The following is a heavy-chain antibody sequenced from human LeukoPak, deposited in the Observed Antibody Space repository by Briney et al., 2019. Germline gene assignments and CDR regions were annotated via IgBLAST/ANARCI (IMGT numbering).Heavy chain of an antibody. CDR2: ITSSSSYI. D-gene: IGHD6-19*01. Sequence: GGSLRLSCAASGFTFSSYSMNWVRQAPGKGLEWVSSITSSSSYIYYADSVKGRFTISRDNAKNSLYLQMNSLRAEDTAVYYCARAVAGHFDYWGQGTLVTVPS. J-gene: IGHJ4*02. CDR1: GFTFSSYS. V-gene: IGHV3-21*01. CDR3: ARAVAGHFDY.